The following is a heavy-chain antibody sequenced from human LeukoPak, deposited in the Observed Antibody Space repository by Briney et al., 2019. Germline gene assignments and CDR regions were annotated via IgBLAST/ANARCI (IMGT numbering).Heavy chain of an antibody. CDR2: ISAYNGNT. Sequence: ASVKVSYKASGYTFTSYGISWVRQAPGQGLEWMGWISAYNGNTNYAQKLQGRVTMTTDTSTSTAYMELSSLRSEDTAVYYCARVRGYYGDYHLFDYWGQGTLVTVSS. CDR3: ARVRGYYGDYHLFDY. V-gene: IGHV1-18*01. CDR1: GYTFTSYG. J-gene: IGHJ4*02. D-gene: IGHD4-17*01.